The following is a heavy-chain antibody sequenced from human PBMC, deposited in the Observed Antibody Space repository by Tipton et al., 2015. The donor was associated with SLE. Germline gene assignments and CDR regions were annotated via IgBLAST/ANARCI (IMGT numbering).Heavy chain of an antibody. CDR2: IYSGGST. D-gene: IGHD4-17*01. CDR3: ARADHPSYGDAGYYFDY. Sequence: SLRLSCAASGFTVSSNYMSWVRQASGKGLEWVSVIYSGGSTYYADSVKARFTISRHNSKNTLYLQMNSLRAEDTAVYYCARADHPSYGDAGYYFDYWGQGTLVTVSS. J-gene: IGHJ4*02. V-gene: IGHV3-53*04. CDR1: GFTVSSNY.